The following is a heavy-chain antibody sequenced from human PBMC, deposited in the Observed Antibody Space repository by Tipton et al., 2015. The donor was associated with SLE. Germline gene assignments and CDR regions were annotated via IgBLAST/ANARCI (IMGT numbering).Heavy chain of an antibody. CDR3: VRVGRYLAAAGDWFFDL. D-gene: IGHD6-13*01. V-gene: IGHV4-34*12. CDR1: GGSFNGYF. Sequence: TLSLTCTVYGGSFNGYFWTWIRQPPGKGLEWIAEIIHSGVTNYNPSLRSRVTISVDMSKNQVSLKLSSVTAADTAVYYCVRVGRYLAAAGDWFFDLWGRGTLVAVSS. J-gene: IGHJ2*01. CDR2: IIHSGVT.